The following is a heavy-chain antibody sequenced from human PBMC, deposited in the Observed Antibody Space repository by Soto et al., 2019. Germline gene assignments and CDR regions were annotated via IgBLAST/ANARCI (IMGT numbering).Heavy chain of an antibody. CDR2: IYSSGST. Sequence: QVQLQESGPGLVKPSQTLSLTCTVSGGSISSGGYYWIWIRQHPGKGLEWIGYIYSSGSTYYNPSFKSRFTISVDTSKNQFSLKLSSVTAADTAVYYCAREGLYGDYDEASGGDYWGQGTLVTVSS. D-gene: IGHD4-17*01. J-gene: IGHJ4*02. CDR1: GGSISSGGYY. CDR3: AREGLYGDYDEASGGDY. V-gene: IGHV4-31*03.